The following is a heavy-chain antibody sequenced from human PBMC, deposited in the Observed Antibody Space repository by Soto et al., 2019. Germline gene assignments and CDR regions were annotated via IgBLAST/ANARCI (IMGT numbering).Heavy chain of an antibody. Sequence: PGGSLRLSCVAYGFNFCSFAMNWVRQAPGRGLEWVAMISHTGGMSYYSDSVRGRFTISRDSSKSTLYLQMNGLRDDDTAMYYCATRYSSGWSRYNWFGPWGQGTLVTVSS. V-gene: IGHV3-23*01. CDR3: ATRYSSGWSRYNWFGP. J-gene: IGHJ5*02. D-gene: IGHD6-19*01. CDR1: GFNFCSFA. CDR2: ISHTGGMS.